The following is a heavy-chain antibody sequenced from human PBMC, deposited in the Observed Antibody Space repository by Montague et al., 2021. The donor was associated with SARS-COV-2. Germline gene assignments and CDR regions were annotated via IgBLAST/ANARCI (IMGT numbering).Heavy chain of an antibody. J-gene: IGHJ5*02. V-gene: IGHV4-39*01. CDR2: IYYSGXT. D-gene: IGHD2-2*01. Sequence: SETLYLTCTVSGGSISSSSYYWGWIRQPPGKGLEWIGSIYYSGXTXYXXXXKXRVTISVDTSKNQFSLKLSSVTAADTAVYYCARQGDQLLLEYWFDPWGQGTLVTVSS. CDR1: GGSISSSSYY. CDR3: ARQGDQLLLEYWFDP.